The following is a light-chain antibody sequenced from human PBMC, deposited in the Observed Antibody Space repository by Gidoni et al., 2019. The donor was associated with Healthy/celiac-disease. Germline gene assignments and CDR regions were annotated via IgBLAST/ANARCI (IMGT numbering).Light chain of an antibody. Sequence: SYELTQPPSVSVSPGQTASITCSGDKLGDKYACWYQQKPGQSPVLVIYQDSKRPSGIPERFSGSNSGNTATLTISGTQAMDEADYYCQAWDISALAVFGGGTKLTVL. V-gene: IGLV3-1*01. CDR1: KLGDKY. CDR2: QDS. J-gene: IGLJ2*01. CDR3: QAWDISALAV.